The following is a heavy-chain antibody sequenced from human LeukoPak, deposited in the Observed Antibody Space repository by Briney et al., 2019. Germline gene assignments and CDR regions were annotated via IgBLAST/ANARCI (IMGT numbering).Heavy chain of an antibody. V-gene: IGHV3-21*01. CDR1: GFTFSSYG. J-gene: IGHJ4*02. D-gene: IGHD1-1*01. CDR2: ITSSNNYL. CDR3: ARDTYSKTTDSDFDF. Sequence: GGSLRLSCGASGFTFSSYGMHWVRQAPGNGLEWLSSITSSNNYLYYGDPVKGRCTISKHNAKNSLYLQMNSLRVEDTAVYYCARDTYSKTTDSDFDFWGQGTQVTVSS.